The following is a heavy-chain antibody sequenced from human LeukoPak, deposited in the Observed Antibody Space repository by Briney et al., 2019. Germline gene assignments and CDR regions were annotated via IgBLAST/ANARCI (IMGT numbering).Heavy chain of an antibody. V-gene: IGHV4-38-2*02. CDR3: ARADYSSTWSHDYYYMDV. D-gene: IGHD6-13*01. CDR1: GYSISSGFY. Sequence: SETLSLTCTVSGYSISSGFYWGWIRQPPGKGLEWIGSIYHSGSTYYNPSLKSRVTISVDTSKNQFSLKLSSVTAADTAVYYCARADYSSTWSHDYYYMDVWGKGTTVTVSS. CDR2: IYHSGST. J-gene: IGHJ6*03.